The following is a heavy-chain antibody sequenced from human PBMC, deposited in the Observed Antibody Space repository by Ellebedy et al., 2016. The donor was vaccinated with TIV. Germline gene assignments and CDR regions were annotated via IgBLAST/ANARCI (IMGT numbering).Heavy chain of an antibody. CDR2: ISHNGDRI. V-gene: IGHV3-23*01. J-gene: IGHJ4*02. CDR1: GFNFANAA. D-gene: IGHD3-16*01. Sequence: GESLKISXAASGFNFANAAMTWVRQPPGKGLEWVASISHNGDRILYADSVKGRFTISKDEFTNMLFLQMGSLRAEDTAVYYCAKELRPNDYWGQGTLVTVSS. CDR3: AKELRPNDY.